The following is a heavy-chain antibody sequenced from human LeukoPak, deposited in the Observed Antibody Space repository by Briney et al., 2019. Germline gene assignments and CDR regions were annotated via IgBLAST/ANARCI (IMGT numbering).Heavy chain of an antibody. CDR2: IKKSGSET. J-gene: IGHJ4*02. Sequence: GGSLRLSCAASGFPFSPDWMSWVRQAPGKGLEWVAMIKKSGSETHYVDSVKGRFTISRDSARNSLYLQMSSLKADDTAVYYCASLDTAAIRTGGYWGQGTLVTVSS. CDR3: ASLDTAAIRTGGY. V-gene: IGHV3-7*01. D-gene: IGHD5-18*01. CDR1: GFPFSPDW.